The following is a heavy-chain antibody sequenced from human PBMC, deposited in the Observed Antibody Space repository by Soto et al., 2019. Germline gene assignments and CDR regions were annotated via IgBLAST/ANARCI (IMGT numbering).Heavy chain of an antibody. Sequence: QVQLVESGGGVVQPGRSLRLSCAASGFTFSSYGMHWVRQAPGKGLEWVAVISYDGSNKYYADSVKGRFTISRDNSKNTLYLQMNSLRAEDTAVYYCAKDPGYRYGWSRFDPWGQGTLVTVSS. CDR2: ISYDGSNK. V-gene: IGHV3-30*18. J-gene: IGHJ5*02. CDR3: AKDPGYRYGWSRFDP. D-gene: IGHD5-18*01. CDR1: GFTFSSYG.